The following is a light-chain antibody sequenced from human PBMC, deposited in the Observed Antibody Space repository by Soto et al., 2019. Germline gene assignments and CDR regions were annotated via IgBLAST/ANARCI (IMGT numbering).Light chain of an antibody. J-gene: IGKJ1*01. CDR2: DAS. CDR3: QQYHSRPPRT. V-gene: IGKV1-5*01. Sequence: EIQTTQTPSTLSASVGDRFTITCLSSQTISMWLACYQQQPAKAPKLLIIDASTLRSGVASRFSGSRAWTKFSITISSMQYEDFAVYYCQQYHSRPPRTFGQGTKVDIK. CDR1: QTISMW.